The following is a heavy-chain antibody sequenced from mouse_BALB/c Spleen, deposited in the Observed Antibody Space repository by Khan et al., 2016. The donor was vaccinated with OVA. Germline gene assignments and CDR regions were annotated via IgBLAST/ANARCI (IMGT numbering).Heavy chain of an antibody. CDR1: GYSITSDYA. V-gene: IGHV3-2*02. CDR2: ISYSSRT. CDR3: ARSVTITRLVATDFDY. J-gene: IGHJ2*01. D-gene: IGHD1-1*01. Sequence: VQLQQSGPGLVKPSQSLSLTCTVTGYSITSDYAWNWIRQFPGNKLEWGGYISYSSRTSYNPSLKSRISITRDTSKNQLFLPLSSVTTEDTATXYCARSVTITRLVATDFDYWGPGTTLTVSS.